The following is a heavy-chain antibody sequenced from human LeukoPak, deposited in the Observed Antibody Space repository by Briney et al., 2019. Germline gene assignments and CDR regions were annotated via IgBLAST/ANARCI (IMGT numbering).Heavy chain of an antibody. V-gene: IGHV3-48*01. CDR3: ARDHNYAFDN. D-gene: IGHD1-1*01. CDR2: IGIDSGNT. J-gene: IGHJ4*02. CDR1: GFAFIEYS. Sequence: GGSLRLSCTASGFAFIEYSMNWVRQAPGKGLEWISYIGIDSGNTKYADSVRGRFTISADKAKNSLYLQMNSLRVEDTAVYYCARDHNYAFDNWGQGTLVSVAS.